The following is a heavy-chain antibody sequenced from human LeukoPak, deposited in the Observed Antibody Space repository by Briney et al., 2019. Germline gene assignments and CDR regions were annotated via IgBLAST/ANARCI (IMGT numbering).Heavy chain of an antibody. V-gene: IGHV1-8*01. D-gene: IGHD3-3*01. J-gene: IGHJ3*02. CDR1: GYTFTSYD. CDR3: ARGRDVLRFLEWSRKPFDAFDI. Sequence: VASVKVSFKASGYTFTSYDINWVRQATGQGLEWMGWMNPNSGNTGYAQKFQGRVTMTRNTSISTAYMELSSLRSEDTAVYYCARGRDVLRFLEWSRKPFDAFDIWGQGTMVTVSS. CDR2: MNPNSGNT.